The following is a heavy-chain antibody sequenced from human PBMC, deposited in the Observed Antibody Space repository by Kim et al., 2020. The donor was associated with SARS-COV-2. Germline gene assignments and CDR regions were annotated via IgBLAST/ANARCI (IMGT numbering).Heavy chain of an antibody. CDR1: GYTFTSYA. CDR3: ARDRYSSGWYQRHNWFDP. D-gene: IGHD6-19*01. Sequence: ASVKVSCKASGYTFTSYAMNWVRQAPGQGLEWMGWINTNTGNPTYAQGFTGRFVFSLDTSVSTAYLQISSLKAEDTAVYYCARDRYSSGWYQRHNWFDPWGQGTPVTVSS. J-gene: IGHJ5*02. V-gene: IGHV7-4-1*02. CDR2: INTNTGNP.